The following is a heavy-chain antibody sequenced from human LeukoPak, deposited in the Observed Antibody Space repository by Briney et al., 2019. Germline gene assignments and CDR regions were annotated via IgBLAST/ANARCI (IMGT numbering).Heavy chain of an antibody. V-gene: IGHV4-34*01. CDR1: GGSFSGYY. D-gene: IGHD6-6*01. J-gene: IGHJ6*03. CDR2: INHSGST. Sequence: MPSETLSLTCAVYGGSFSGYYWSWIRQPPGKGLEWIGEINHSGSTNYNPSLKSRVTMSVDTSKNQFSLELSSVTAADTAVYYCARGLLYTSSSGLYYYYYMDVWGKGTTVTVSS. CDR3: ARGLLYTSSSGLYYYYYMDV.